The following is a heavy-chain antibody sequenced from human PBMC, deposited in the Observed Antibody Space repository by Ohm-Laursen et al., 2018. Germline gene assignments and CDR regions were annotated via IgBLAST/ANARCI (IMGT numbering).Heavy chain of an antibody. CDR1: GASISSYY. Sequence: GTLSLTCTVSGASISSYYWSWIRQPPGKGLEWIGYIYYSGSTNNNPSLKSRVTISVDPSKNQFSLKLSSVTAADTAVYYCASLGYCTSGSCYTPSRFDPWGQGTLVTVSS. CDR3: ASLGYCTSGSCYTPSRFDP. V-gene: IGHV4-59*01. CDR2: IYYSGST. J-gene: IGHJ5*02. D-gene: IGHD2-2*02.